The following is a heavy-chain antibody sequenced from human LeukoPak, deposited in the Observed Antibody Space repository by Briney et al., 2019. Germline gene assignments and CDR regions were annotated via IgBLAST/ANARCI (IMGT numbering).Heavy chain of an antibody. J-gene: IGHJ4*02. D-gene: IGHD3-22*01. V-gene: IGHV3-21*01. CDR1: GPTFSSYS. CDR3: ARVWDYYDSSGYQYFDY. CDR2: ISSSSSFI. Sequence: PGGSLRLSCAASGPTFSSYSMNWVRQAPGKGLEWVSSISSSSSFIYYADSVKGRFTISRDNAKNSLYLQMNSLRAEDTAVYYCARVWDYYDSSGYQYFDYWGQGTLVTVSS.